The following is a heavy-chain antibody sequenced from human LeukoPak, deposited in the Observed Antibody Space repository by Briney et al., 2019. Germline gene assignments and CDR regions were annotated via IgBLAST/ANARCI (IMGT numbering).Heavy chain of an antibody. CDR3: TSLGATGFYAFDY. CDR2: IKSKPDGGTT. J-gene: IGHJ4*02. V-gene: IGHV3-15*01. Sequence: GGSLRLSCAASGFSFNNVWMSGVRQAPGKGREWVGHIKSKPDGGTTECAAPVKGIFTISRDDSKNTLYLQMNSLRTEDTGVYYWTSLGATGFYAFDYWGQGTLVTVSS. D-gene: IGHD2/OR15-2a*01. CDR1: GFSFNNVW.